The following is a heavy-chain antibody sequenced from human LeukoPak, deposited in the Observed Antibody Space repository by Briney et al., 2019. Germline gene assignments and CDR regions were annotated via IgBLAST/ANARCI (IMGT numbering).Heavy chain of an antibody. J-gene: IGHJ4*02. D-gene: IGHD3-22*01. CDR1: GFTFSNAW. Sequence: GGSLRLSCAASGFTFSNAWMSWVRQAPGKGLEWVGRIKSKTDGGTTDYVAPVKGRFTFSRDDSKNTLYLQMNSLKTEDTAVYYCVAGYSVFDYWGQGTLVTVSS. V-gene: IGHV3-15*01. CDR2: IKSKTDGGTT. CDR3: VAGYSVFDY.